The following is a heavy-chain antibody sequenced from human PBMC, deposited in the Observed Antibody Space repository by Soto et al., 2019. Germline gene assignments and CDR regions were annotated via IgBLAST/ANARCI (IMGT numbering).Heavy chain of an antibody. CDR3: AGATVVAAIFDF. CDR1: GFAFRRYN. CDR2: ISSGSSNI. Sequence: KSGGSLRLSCAASGFAFRRYNMNWVRQAPGKGLEWVASISSGSSNIYYADSVKGRFTISRDNAKNSLFLQMDSLRAEDSAVYYCAGATVVAAIFDFWGQGTLVTVSS. J-gene: IGHJ4*02. V-gene: IGHV3-21*01. D-gene: IGHD2-15*01.